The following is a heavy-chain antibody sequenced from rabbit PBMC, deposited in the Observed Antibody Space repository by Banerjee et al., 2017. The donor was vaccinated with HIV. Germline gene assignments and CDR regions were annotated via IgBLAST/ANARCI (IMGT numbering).Heavy chain of an antibody. V-gene: IGHV1S45*01. J-gene: IGHJ4*01. Sequence: QEQLVEYGGDLVQPEGSLTLTCKASGLDFSSRYWICWVRQAPGKGLEWIACIYADSSGNTYYASWAKGPFTISKTSSTTVTLQMTSLTAADTATYFCARDLAGAIGWNFNLWGQGTLVTVS. CDR1: GLDFSSRYW. D-gene: IGHD4-1*01. CDR3: ARDLAGAIGWNFNL. CDR2: IYADSSGNT.